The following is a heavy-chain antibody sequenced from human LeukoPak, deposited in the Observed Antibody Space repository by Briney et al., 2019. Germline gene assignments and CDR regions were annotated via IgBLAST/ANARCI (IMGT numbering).Heavy chain of an antibody. D-gene: IGHD3-22*01. J-gene: IGHJ4*02. CDR3: XRASYXYDINGWVPFDY. CDR1: GNSIXSGDNY. CDR2: IYTSGST. V-gene: IGHV4-61*02. Sequence: XXVSGNSIXSGDNYWSWIRQPAGKGLEWIGRIYTSGSTNYNPSLKSRVTISGDTSKNQFSLRLSSVTAADTAVYYCXRASYXYDINGWVPFDYWGQGTLVTVSS.